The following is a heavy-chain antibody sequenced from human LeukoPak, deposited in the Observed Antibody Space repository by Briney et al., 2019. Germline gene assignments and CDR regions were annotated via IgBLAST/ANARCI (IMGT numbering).Heavy chain of an antibody. CDR1: GFTVSSNY. V-gene: IGHV3-66*02. J-gene: IGHJ6*02. CDR2: IYSGGST. D-gene: IGHD2-15*01. CDR3: ARGGGAYCSGGSCSPRYYYGMDV. Sequence: GGSLRLSCAASGFTVSSNYMSWVRQAPGKGLGWVSVIYSGGSTYYAGSVKGRFTISRDNSKNTLYLQMNSLRAEDTAVYYCARGGGAYCSGGSCSPRYYYGMDVWGQGTTVTVSS.